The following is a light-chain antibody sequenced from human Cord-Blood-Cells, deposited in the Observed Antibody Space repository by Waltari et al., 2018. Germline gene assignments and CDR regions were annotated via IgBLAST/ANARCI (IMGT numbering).Light chain of an antibody. CDR1: SSDVGGYNY. J-gene: IGLJ2*01. Sequence: QSALTQPASVSGSPGQSITISCTGTSSDVGGYNYVSWYQPHPGKAPKLIIYEVSNRPSGVSNRFSGSKSGNTASLTISGLQAEDEADYYCSSYTSSSTHVVFGGGTKLTVL. CDR3: SSYTSSSTHVV. CDR2: EVS. V-gene: IGLV2-14*01.